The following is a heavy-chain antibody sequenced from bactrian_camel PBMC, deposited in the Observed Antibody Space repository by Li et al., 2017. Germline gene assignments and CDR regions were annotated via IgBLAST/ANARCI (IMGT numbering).Heavy chain of an antibody. J-gene: IGHJ4*01. Sequence: HVQLVESGGGSVQEGGSLRLSCSISGYATSHYSIAWFRLSPGKEREEIALIYARNGDSYIGDSVKGRFTISQDDAKYTVFLQMNSLKPDDTGVCTCAADSEQWFRCSAASPADYDFWGPGTQVTVS. D-gene: IGHD2*01. CDR1: GYATSHYS. CDR2: IYARNGDS. CDR3: AADSEQWFRCSAASPADYDF. V-gene: IGHV3S63*01.